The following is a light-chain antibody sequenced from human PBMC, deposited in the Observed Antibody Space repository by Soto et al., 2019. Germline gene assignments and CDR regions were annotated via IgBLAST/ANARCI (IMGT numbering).Light chain of an antibody. CDR3: QQSYSTPYT. V-gene: IGKV1-39*01. Sequence: DLQMTQSPSSLSASVGDRVTITCRASQSISSYLNWYQQKPGKAPKLLIYAASSLQSGVPSRFSGSGSGTDFTLTISSLQPGDFATYYCQQSYSTPYTFGQGTKLEIK. CDR1: QSISSY. J-gene: IGKJ2*01. CDR2: AAS.